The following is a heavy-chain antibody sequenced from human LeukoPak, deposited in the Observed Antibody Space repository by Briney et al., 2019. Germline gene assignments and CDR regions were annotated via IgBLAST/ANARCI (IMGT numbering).Heavy chain of an antibody. CDR1: GFTFSNAW. D-gene: IGHD6-13*01. V-gene: IGHV3-15*01. CDR2: IKSKTDGGTT. CDR3: TTDAATNYYYYYMDV. Sequence: PGGSLRLSCAASGFTFSNAWMSWVRQAPGKGLEWVGRIKSKTDGGTTDYAAPVKGRFTISRDDSKNTLYLQMNSLKTEGTAVYYCTTDAATNYYYYYMDVWGKGTTVTVSS. J-gene: IGHJ6*03.